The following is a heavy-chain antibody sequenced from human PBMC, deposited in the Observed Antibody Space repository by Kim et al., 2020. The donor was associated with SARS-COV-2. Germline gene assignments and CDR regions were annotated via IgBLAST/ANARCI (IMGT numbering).Heavy chain of an antibody. J-gene: IGHJ6*02. CDR1: GGSISSYY. V-gene: IGHV4-59*08. Sequence: SETLSLTCTVSGGSISSYYWSWIRQPPGKGLEWIGYIYYSGSTNYNPSLKSRVTISVDTSKNQFSLKLSSVTAADTAVYYCARLGMVRGRLAYYYGMDVWGQGTTVTVSS. CDR2: IYYSGST. D-gene: IGHD3-10*01. CDR3: ARLGMVRGRLAYYYGMDV.